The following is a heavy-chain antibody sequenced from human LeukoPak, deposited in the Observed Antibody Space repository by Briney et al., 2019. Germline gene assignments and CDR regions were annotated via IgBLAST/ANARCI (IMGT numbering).Heavy chain of an antibody. CDR1: GFTFSSYW. CDR3: ARDPDRSGWSTFEY. Sequence: GGSLRLSCAASGFTFSSYWMSWVRQAPGKGLEWVANIKQDGSEKYYVDSVKGRFTISRDNAKNTLYLQMNSLRAEDTALYFCARDPDRSGWSTFEYWGQGTLVTVSS. CDR2: IKQDGSEK. J-gene: IGHJ4*02. D-gene: IGHD6-19*01. V-gene: IGHV3-7*01.